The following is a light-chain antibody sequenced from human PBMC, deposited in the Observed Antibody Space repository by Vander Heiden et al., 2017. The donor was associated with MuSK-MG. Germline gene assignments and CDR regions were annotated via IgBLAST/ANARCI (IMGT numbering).Light chain of an antibody. CDR3: SSDRSSSTHYV. J-gene: IGLJ1*01. V-gene: IGLV2-14*01. CDR2: DVS. CDR1: RSHVRASND. Sequence: QSAQTPPASVSASPAQPITISCTRTRSHVRASNDVSWYQQPPGKAPKLMIYDVSSRPSGVSKRFSGSKSGNTASLTIAGLQAEDEADYYCSSDRSSSTHYVLGTGTKVTVL.